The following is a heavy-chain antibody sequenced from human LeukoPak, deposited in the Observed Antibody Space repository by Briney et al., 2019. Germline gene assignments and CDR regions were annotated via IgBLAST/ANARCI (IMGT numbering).Heavy chain of an antibody. CDR2: IYYSGST. J-gene: IGHJ1*01. Sequence: PQTLSLTCTVSGGSISSGGYYWSWIRQHPGKGLEWIGYIYYSGSTYYNPSLKSRVTISVDTSKNQFSLKLSSVTAADTAVYYCARAYYDSSGYYYFQHWGQGTLVTVSS. D-gene: IGHD3-22*01. V-gene: IGHV4-31*03. CDR1: GGSISSGGYY. CDR3: ARAYYDSSGYYYFQH.